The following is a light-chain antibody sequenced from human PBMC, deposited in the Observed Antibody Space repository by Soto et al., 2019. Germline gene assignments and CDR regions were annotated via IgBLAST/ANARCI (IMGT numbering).Light chain of an antibody. J-gene: IGKJ4*01. CDR1: QDISGY. CDR2: AAS. V-gene: IGKV1-27*01. CDR3: QKYNSAPLT. Sequence: DIQMTQSPSSLSASLGDRVTITCRARQDISGYLAWFQQKPGKVPKLLIYAASTLQSGVPARFSGSGSGTDFTLTISSLQPEDVATYYCQKYNSAPLTFGGGTKVEIK.